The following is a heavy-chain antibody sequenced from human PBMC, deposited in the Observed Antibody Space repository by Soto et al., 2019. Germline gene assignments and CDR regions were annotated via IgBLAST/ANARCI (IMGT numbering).Heavy chain of an antibody. V-gene: IGHV3-13*01. CDR2: IGTAGDT. J-gene: IGHJ3*02. CDR3: ARSANSSSWYDAFDI. CDR1: GFTFSSYD. D-gene: IGHD6-13*01. Sequence: GGSLRLSCAASGFTFSSYDMHWVRQATGKGLEWVSAIGTAGDTYYPGSVKGRFTISRENAKNSLYLQMNSLRAGDTAVYYCARSANSSSWYDAFDIWGQGTMVTVSS.